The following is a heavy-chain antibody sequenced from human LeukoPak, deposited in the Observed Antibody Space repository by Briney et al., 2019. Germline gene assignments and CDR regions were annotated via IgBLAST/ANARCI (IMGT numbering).Heavy chain of an antibody. CDR1: GFRFSSHG. Sequence: PGTSLRLFCAGSGFRFSSHGMHWVRQAPGKGLEWLGYIWYDGSNPDYVDPVKGRFTISRDNSKNTVYLQMNSLRAEDTAVYHCARFVGSDYTGSFDLWGQGTPVTVSS. CDR2: IWYDGSNP. D-gene: IGHD3-10*01. V-gene: IGHV3-33*01. J-gene: IGHJ4*02. CDR3: ARFVGSDYTGSFDL.